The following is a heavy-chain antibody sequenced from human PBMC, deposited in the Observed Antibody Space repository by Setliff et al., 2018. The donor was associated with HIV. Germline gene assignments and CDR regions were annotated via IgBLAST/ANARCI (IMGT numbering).Heavy chain of an antibody. J-gene: IGHJ4*02. CDR3: VRGTLDF. V-gene: IGHV3-23*01. CDR1: GFTFSTYA. Sequence: GSLRLSCAASGFTFSTYAMSWVRQAPGKGLAWVSAISAGGGSTYYAYSVKGRFTISRDNSKNTLYLQMNSLRAEDTAVYYCVRGTLDFWGQGNLVTVSS. CDR2: ISAGGGST.